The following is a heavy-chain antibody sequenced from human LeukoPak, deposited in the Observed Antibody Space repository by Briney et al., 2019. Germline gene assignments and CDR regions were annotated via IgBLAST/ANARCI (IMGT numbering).Heavy chain of an antibody. CDR3: ARDRNTIFGVVIPFDY. V-gene: IGHV1-69*01. D-gene: IGHD3-3*01. CDR2: IIPIFGTA. J-gene: IGHJ4*02. Sequence: SVKVSCKASGGTFSSYAISWVRQAPGQGLERMGGIIPIFGTANYAQKFQGRVTITADESTSTPYMELSSLRSEDTAVYYCARDRNTIFGVVIPFDYWGQGTLVTVSS. CDR1: GGTFSSYA.